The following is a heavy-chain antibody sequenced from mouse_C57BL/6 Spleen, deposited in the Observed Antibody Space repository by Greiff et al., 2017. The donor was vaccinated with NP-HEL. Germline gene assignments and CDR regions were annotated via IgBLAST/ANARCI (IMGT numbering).Heavy chain of an antibody. CDR1: GYSITSGYY. CDR2: ISYDGSN. V-gene: IGHV3-6*01. D-gene: IGHD2-2*01. Sequence: VQLQQSGPGLVKPSQSLSLTCSVTGYSITSGYYWNWIRQFPGNKLEWMGYISYDGSNNYNPSLKNRISITRDTSKNQFFLKLNSVTTEDTATYYCARDGYEGYFDVWGTGTTVTVSS. J-gene: IGHJ1*03. CDR3: ARDGYEGYFDV.